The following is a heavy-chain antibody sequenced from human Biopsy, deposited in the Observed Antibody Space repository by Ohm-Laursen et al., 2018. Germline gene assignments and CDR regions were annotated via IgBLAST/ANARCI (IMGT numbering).Heavy chain of an antibody. CDR3: AREPRIAAVAYFDP. D-gene: IGHD6-13*01. CDR1: GGSISNYY. J-gene: IGHJ5*02. V-gene: IGHV4-4*07. CDR2: IYSSGRT. Sequence: TLSLTCTVSGGSISNYYWSWIRQPAGKGLEWIGRIYSSGRTNYNPSLKSRVTMSVDTSKNQFSLILSSMTAADTAVYYCAREPRIAAVAYFDPWGQGTLVTVSS.